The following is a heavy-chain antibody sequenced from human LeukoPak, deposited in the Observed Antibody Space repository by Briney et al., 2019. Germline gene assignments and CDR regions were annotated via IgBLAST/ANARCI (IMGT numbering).Heavy chain of an antibody. J-gene: IGHJ4*02. CDR2: IKQDGSEK. CDR3: AADSGSSRY. D-gene: IGHD2-15*01. Sequence: GGSLRLSCAASGFTFSSYWMSWIRQAPGRGLEWVANIKQDGSEKYYADPVKGRFTISRDNAKNSLYLQMNSLRVEDTAMYYCAADSGSSRYWGQGTLATVSS. V-gene: IGHV3-7*01. CDR1: GFTFSSYW.